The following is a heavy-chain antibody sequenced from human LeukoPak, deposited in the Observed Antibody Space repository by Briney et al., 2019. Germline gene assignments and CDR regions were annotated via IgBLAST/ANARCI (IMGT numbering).Heavy chain of an antibody. V-gene: IGHV4-59*01. J-gene: IGHJ3*02. D-gene: IGHD6-13*01. Sequence: SETLSLTCTVSGGSISSYYRSWIRQPPGKGLEWIGYIYYSGSTNYNPSLKSRVTISVDTSKNQFSLKLSSVTAADTAVYYCAKYSSSYDAFDIWGQGTMVTVSS. CDR1: GGSISSYY. CDR2: IYYSGST. CDR3: AKYSSSYDAFDI.